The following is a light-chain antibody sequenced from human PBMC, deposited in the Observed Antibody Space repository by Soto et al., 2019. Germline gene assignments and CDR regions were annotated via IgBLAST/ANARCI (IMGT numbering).Light chain of an antibody. CDR3: HQYTKWPPWT. V-gene: IGKV3-15*01. J-gene: IGKJ1*01. CDR1: QSLSGN. CDR2: RAS. Sequence: EIVMTQSPATLAVSPGERATLSCRASQSLSGNLAWYQQKPGQAPRLLIYRASTRATGVPARFSASGSGTEFTLTISSLQSEDSAVYYCHQYTKWPPWTFGPGTKVEIK.